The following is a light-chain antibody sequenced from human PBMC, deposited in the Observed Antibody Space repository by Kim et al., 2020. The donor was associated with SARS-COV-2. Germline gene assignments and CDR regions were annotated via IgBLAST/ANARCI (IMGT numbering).Light chain of an antibody. CDR3: SSYTSSNTYV. J-gene: IGLJ1*01. CDR1: SSDVGDYNS. CDR2: DVS. V-gene: IGLV2-14*04. Sequence: GQSITISCTGTSSDVGDYNSVSWYQQHPGKAPILMIYDVSRRPSGVSDRFSGSKSGNTASLTISGLQAEDETDYYCSSYTSSNTYVFGTGTKVTVL.